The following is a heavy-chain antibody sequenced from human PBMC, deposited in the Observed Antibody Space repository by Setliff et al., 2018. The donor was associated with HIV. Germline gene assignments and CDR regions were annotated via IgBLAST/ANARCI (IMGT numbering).Heavy chain of an antibody. J-gene: IGHJ6*02. CDR1: GGSFSDNY. CDR3: ARARYIVIRGDAGMDV. D-gene: IGHD3-10*01. Sequence: SETLSLTCAVYGGSFSDNYWSWIRQSPGKGLEWIGKINHSGRTKYSPSLRSRVSISVDTSKTQFSLKLSSVTAADTAVYYCARARYIVIRGDAGMDVWGPGTTVTSP. CDR2: INHSGRT. V-gene: IGHV4-34*01.